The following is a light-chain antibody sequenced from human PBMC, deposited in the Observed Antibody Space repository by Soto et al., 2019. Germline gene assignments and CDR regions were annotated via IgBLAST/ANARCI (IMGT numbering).Light chain of an antibody. V-gene: IGLV2-14*01. Sequence: QSALTQPASVSGSPGQSITISCTGTGSDIGGYNYVSWYQQHPGKAPKLMIYDVSNRPSGVSNRFSGSKSGNTASLTISGLQAEDEADYYCSSYTSSSTPRVFGTGTKVTVL. CDR3: SSYTSSSTPRV. CDR2: DVS. CDR1: GSDIGGYNY. J-gene: IGLJ1*01.